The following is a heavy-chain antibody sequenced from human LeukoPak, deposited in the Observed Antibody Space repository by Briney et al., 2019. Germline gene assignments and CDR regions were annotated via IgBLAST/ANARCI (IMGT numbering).Heavy chain of an antibody. CDR2: IKQDESEK. CDR3: AALYQDY. D-gene: IGHD2-2*02. V-gene: IGHV3-7*01. Sequence: GGSLRLSCAASGVTFSSNWMNWRRQAPGKGLEWVANIKQDESEKYYVDSVKGRFTISRDNAKNSLYLQMNSLRAEDTAMYYCAALYQDYWGQGTLVTVSS. CDR1: GVTFSSNW. J-gene: IGHJ4*02.